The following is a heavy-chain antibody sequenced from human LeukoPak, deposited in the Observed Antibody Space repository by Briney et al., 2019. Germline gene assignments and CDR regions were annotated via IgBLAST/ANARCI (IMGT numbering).Heavy chain of an antibody. CDR1: GFTFSIYS. D-gene: IGHD3-22*01. CDR2: ISSRSNII. V-gene: IGHV3-48*02. Sequence: PGGSLRLSCAASGFTFSIYSMNWVRQAPGKGLEWVSYISSRSNIIHYADSVKGRFTISRDNAKNSLSLQMNSLGDEDTAVYYCARDYDTTGRAFDIWGQGTMVTVSS. J-gene: IGHJ3*02. CDR3: ARDYDTTGRAFDI.